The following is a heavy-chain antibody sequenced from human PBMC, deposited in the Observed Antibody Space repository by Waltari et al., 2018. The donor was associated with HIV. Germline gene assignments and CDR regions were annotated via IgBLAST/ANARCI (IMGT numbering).Heavy chain of an antibody. J-gene: IGHJ4*02. CDR1: GYSYTAYY. CDR3: ARGESVSVSKIPPGYRFDF. V-gene: IGHV1-2*06. D-gene: IGHD2-15*01. Sequence: QVKLAQSGAELKKPGASVEFACRASGYSYTAYYVHWVRQAPGQGLQWMGRNNPISGSTNIPLTFQGRITMTRDTSSGAVFMELRGLKFDDTALYYCARGESVSVSKIPPGYRFDFWGQGTLITVSS. CDR2: NNPISGST.